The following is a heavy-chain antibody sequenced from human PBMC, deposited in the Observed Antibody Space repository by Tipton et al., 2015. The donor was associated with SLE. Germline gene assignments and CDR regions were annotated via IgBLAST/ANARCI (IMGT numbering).Heavy chain of an antibody. CDR1: GFTVSSHY. CDR3: AGDSYYYETTGYYYFDY. Sequence: SLRLSCAASGFTVSSHYMSWVRQAPGKGLEWVSVIYSGGITHYVDSVKGRFTISRDNSKNTLYLQMSSLRAEDTAVYYCAGDSYYYETTGYYYFDYWGQGTLVTVSS. V-gene: IGHV3-53*01. CDR2: IYSGGIT. D-gene: IGHD3-22*01. J-gene: IGHJ4*02.